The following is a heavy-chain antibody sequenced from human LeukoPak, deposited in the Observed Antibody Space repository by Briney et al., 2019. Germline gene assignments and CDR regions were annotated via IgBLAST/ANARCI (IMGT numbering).Heavy chain of an antibody. CDR3: ARERGGVRGAPLGRYYYYGMDV. Sequence: GGSLRLSCAASGFIFSNHTMNWVRQAPGKGLEWVSYISSSSSAMYYADSVKGRFTISRDNAKNSLFLQMNSLRAEDTAVYYCARERGGVRGAPLGRYYYYGMDVWGQGTTVTVSS. D-gene: IGHD3-10*01. CDR2: ISSSSSAM. J-gene: IGHJ6*02. V-gene: IGHV3-48*04. CDR1: GFIFSNHT.